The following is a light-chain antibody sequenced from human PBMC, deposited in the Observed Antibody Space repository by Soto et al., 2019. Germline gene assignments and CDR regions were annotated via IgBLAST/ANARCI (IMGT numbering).Light chain of an antibody. CDR2: EVS. CDR3: SSYTSSSPHVV. J-gene: IGLJ2*01. CDR1: SSDVGGYNY. V-gene: IGLV2-14*01. Sequence: ALTQPASVSGSPGQSITISCTGTSSDVGGYNYVSWYQQHSGKAPKLMIYEVSNRPSGVSNRFSGSKSGNTASLTISGLQAEDEADYYCSSYTSSSPHVVFGGGTKLTVL.